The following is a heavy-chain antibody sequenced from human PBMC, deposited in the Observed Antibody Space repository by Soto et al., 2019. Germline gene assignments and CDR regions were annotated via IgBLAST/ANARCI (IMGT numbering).Heavy chain of an antibody. CDR2: ISGSGGST. Sequence: EVQLLESGGGLVQPGGSLRLSCAASGFTFSSYAMSWVRQAPGKGLEWVSAISGSGGSTYYADSVKGRFTISRDNSKNTLYLQINSLRAEDTAVYYCAKDTHIVVVGLIDYWGQGTLVTVSS. V-gene: IGHV3-23*01. CDR3: AKDTHIVVVGLIDY. J-gene: IGHJ4*02. CDR1: GFTFSSYA. D-gene: IGHD2-15*01.